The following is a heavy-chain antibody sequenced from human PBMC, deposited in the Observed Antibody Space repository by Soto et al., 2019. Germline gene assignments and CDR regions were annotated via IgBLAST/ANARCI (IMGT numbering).Heavy chain of an antibody. CDR1: GFDLSDYY. CDR2: ISSSSRTI. Sequence: QVHLVESGGGLVKPGGSLRLSCAASGFDLSDYYMSWIRQAPGKGLEWVSYISSSSRTIFYADSVRGRFTISRDNAENLMYLQIEGLRAEDTALYYCARNSDHFDSWGQGTLVTVSS. D-gene: IGHD6-13*01. J-gene: IGHJ5*01. CDR3: ARNSDHFDS. V-gene: IGHV3-11*01.